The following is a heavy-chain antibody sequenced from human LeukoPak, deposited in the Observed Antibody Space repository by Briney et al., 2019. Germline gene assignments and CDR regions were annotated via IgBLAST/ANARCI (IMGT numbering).Heavy chain of an antibody. V-gene: IGHV3-30-3*01. CDR3: ARGGYCSSTSCETYYFDY. Sequence: GRSLRLSCAASGFTFSSYAMHWVRQAPGKGLEWVAVISYDGSNKYYADSVKGRFTISRDNSKNTLYLQMNSLRAEGTAVYYCARGGYCSSTSCETYYFDYWGQGTLVTVSS. CDR1: GFTFSSYA. J-gene: IGHJ4*02. CDR2: ISYDGSNK. D-gene: IGHD2-2*01.